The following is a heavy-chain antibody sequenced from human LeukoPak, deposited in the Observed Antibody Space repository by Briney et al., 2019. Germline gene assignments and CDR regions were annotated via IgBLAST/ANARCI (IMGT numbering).Heavy chain of an antibody. Sequence: SQTLSLTCTVSGGSISSGGYYWSWIRQPPGKGLEWIGYIYHSGSTYYNPSLKSRVTISVDKSKNQFSLKLSSLTAADTAMYYCARGGIGVYYMDVWGKGTTVAVS. V-gene: IGHV4-30-2*01. CDR3: ARGGIGVYYMDV. J-gene: IGHJ6*03. CDR1: GGSISSGGYY. CDR2: IYHSGST. D-gene: IGHD2-15*01.